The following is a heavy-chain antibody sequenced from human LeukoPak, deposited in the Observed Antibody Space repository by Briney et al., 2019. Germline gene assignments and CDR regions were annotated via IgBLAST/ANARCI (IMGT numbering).Heavy chain of an antibody. Sequence: SETLSLTCTVSGGSISSYYWSWIRQPPGKGLEWIGYFYSSGSTNYNPSLKSRVTISVDKSKNQFSLKLSSVTAADTAVYYCARDSSSVYYFDYWGQGTLVTVSS. J-gene: IGHJ4*02. D-gene: IGHD6-6*01. CDR2: FYSSGST. CDR1: GGSISSYY. CDR3: ARDSSSVYYFDY. V-gene: IGHV4-59*12.